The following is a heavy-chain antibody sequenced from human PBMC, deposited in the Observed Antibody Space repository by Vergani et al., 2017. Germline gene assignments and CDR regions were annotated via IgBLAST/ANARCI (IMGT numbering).Heavy chain of an antibody. CDR1: GYSFTNYW. V-gene: IGHV5-51*01. J-gene: IGHJ4*02. CDR2: FHPADSDT. CDR3: ARLYGRDSSGSKYFDY. D-gene: IGHD3-22*01. Sequence: EVQLVQSGAAVKKPGESLKISCQISGYSFTNYWIGWVRQMPGKGLEWMGIFHPADSDTRYRPSFQGQVTISVDKSISTAYLQRSSLRASDSAMYYCARLYGRDSSGSKYFDYWGQGTLVTVSS.